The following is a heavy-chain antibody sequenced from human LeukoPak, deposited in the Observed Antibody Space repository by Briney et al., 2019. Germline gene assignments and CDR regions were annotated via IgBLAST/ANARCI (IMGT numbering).Heavy chain of an antibody. Sequence: KPSETLSLTCTVSGGSISSYYWSWIRQPPGKGLEWIGYIYYSGSTNYNPSLKSRVTISVDTSKNQFSLKLSSVTAADTAVYYCAVVWWLQGGWFDPWGQGTLVTVSS. J-gene: IGHJ5*02. CDR3: AVVWWLQGGWFDP. D-gene: IGHD5-12*01. CDR1: GGSISSYY. CDR2: IYYSGST. V-gene: IGHV4-59*12.